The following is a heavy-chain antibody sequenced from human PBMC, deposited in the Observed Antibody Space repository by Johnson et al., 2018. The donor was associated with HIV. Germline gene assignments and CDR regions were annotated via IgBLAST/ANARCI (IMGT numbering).Heavy chain of an antibody. CDR1: GFTFSIYG. Sequence: QVQLVESGGGVVQPGRSLRLSCAASGFTFSIYGMHWVRQAPGKGLEWVAFISYDGSNKYYADSVKGTFTISRDNSKNTLYLQMNSLRAEDTAVYYCARYCSGGRCYPRYAFDIWGQGTMVTVSS. D-gene: IGHD2-15*01. V-gene: IGHV3-30*03. CDR2: ISYDGSNK. CDR3: ARYCSGGRCYPRYAFDI. J-gene: IGHJ3*02.